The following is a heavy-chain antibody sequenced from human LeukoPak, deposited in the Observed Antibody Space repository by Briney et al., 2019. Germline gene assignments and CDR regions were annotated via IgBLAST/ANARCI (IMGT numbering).Heavy chain of an antibody. D-gene: IGHD3-22*01. CDR1: GGSISSGDYY. CDR3: ARDKTFYDSSLDAFDI. CDR2: IYYSGST. Sequence: SQTLSLTCTVSGGSISSGDYYWSWIRQPPGKGLEWIGYIYYSGSTYYNPSLKSRVTISVDTSKNQFSLKLSSVTAADTAVYYCARDKTFYDSSLDAFDIWGQGTMVTVSS. V-gene: IGHV4-30-4*01. J-gene: IGHJ3*02.